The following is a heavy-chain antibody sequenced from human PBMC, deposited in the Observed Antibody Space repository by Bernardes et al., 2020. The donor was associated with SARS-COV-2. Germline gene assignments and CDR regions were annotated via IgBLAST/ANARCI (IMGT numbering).Heavy chain of an antibody. Sequence: GGFLSPSRAASGLNRGQYGLFWIRRAPGKGLEWVANIHYDGNKIYYAYSVKDRFFIARNNSQNRLFLHMNSLTTDDTAVYYCASPGAAPGVAFWGQGGLLTVSS. CDR2: IHYDGNKI. V-gene: IGHV3-33*07. D-gene: IGHD2-8*01. CDR3: ASPGAAPGVAF. J-gene: IGHJ4*02. CDR1: GLNRGQYG.